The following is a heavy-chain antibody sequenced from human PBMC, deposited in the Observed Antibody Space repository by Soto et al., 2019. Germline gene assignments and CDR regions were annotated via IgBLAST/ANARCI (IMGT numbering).Heavy chain of an antibody. CDR2: IAPGNGNT. CDR1: GYTFTDYA. Sequence: GASVKVSCKASGYTFTDYAIHWVRQAPGQRLEWMGWIAPGNGNTKYSQNFQGRVTITRDTSATTAYMELSSLRSEDTAVYYCAKGSRMWTPDYWGQGTLVTV. CDR3: AKGSRMWTPDY. D-gene: IGHD2-21*01. J-gene: IGHJ4*02. V-gene: IGHV1-3*01.